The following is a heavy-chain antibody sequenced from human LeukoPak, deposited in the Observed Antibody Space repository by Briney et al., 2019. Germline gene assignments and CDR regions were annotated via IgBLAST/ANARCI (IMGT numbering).Heavy chain of an antibody. Sequence: GESLKTSLKGSGYRFISYWIGRGPPIPGKGLEGGGIFYRGDSDNRYRTSFQGQVTLSANKSIRTAYLQWSSLEASDTAMYYCARGEDIVVVPAAMPQCFQHWGQGTLVPVSS. J-gene: IGHJ1*01. D-gene: IGHD2-2*01. CDR1: GYRFISYW. CDR2: FYRGDSDN. CDR3: ARGEDIVVVPAAMPQCFQH. V-gene: IGHV5-51*01.